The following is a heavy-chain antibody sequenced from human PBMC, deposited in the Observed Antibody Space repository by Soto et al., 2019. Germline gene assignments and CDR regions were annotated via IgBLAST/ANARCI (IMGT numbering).Heavy chain of an antibody. J-gene: IGHJ3*02. CDR1: GFTFSSYW. CDR3: VRHGSTYYGSGSYVDDAFDI. V-gene: IGHV3-7*01. Sequence: GGSLRLSCAASGFTFSSYWMSWVRQAPGKGLEWVANIKQDGSEKYYVDSVKGRFTISRDNAKNSLYLQMNSLRAEDTAVYYCVRHGSTYYGSGSYVDDAFDIWGQGTMVTVSS. D-gene: IGHD3-10*01. CDR2: IKQDGSEK.